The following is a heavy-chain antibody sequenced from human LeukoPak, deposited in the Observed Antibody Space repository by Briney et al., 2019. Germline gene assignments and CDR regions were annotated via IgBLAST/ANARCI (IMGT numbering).Heavy chain of an antibody. CDR3: GRSGAAEGPTHNWFDP. J-gene: IGHJ5*02. CDR2: IYYSGTT. Sequence: PSETLSLTCTVSGGSISSYYWGWIRQPPGKGLEWIGSIYYSGTTYYSPSLKSRVTISVDTSKNQFSVKLTSVTAADTAVYYCGRSGAAEGPTHNWFDPWGQGALVTVSS. D-gene: IGHD6-13*01. V-gene: IGHV4-39*01. CDR1: GGSISSYY.